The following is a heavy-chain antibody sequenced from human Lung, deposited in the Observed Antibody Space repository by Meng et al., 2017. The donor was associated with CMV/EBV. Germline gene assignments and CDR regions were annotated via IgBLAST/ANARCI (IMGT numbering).Heavy chain of an antibody. CDR3: AREGLVGDLRYFDL. CDR1: GYSFTDYH. CDR2: MNPKSGGA. D-gene: IGHD3-16*01. V-gene: IGHV1-2*02. Sequence: QLQRVDPGVEVKKRWASVKASCKGSGYSFTDYHIHWVRKAPGQGIEWMGWMNPKSGGANYAQKFQGRVTMTRDTSISTAYMELSRLRSDDTAVYYCAREGLVGDLRYFDLWGRGTLVTVSS. J-gene: IGHJ2*01.